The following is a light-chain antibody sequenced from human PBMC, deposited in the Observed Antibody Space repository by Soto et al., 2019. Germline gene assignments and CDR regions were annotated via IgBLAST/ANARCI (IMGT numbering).Light chain of an antibody. CDR1: SSDLGGFKY. CDR2: DVS. V-gene: IGLV2-14*01. J-gene: IGLJ2*01. Sequence: QSALTQPASVSGSPGQSITISCTGTSSDLGGFKYVSWYQQHPGKAPKLVIYDVSNRPSGVSNRFSGSKSGNTASLTISGLQAEDEADYYCNSYTSSSTLVFGGGTQLTVL. CDR3: NSYTSSSTLV.